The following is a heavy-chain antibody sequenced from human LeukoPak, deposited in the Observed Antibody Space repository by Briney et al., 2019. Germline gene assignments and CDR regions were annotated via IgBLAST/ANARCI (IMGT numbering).Heavy chain of an antibody. J-gene: IGHJ5*02. CDR1: GGSISSSSYY. D-gene: IGHD3-10*01. Sequence: ASETLSLTCTVSGGSISSSSYYWGWIRQPPGKGLEWIGSIYYSGSTYYNPSLKSRVTISVDTSKNQFSLKLSSVTAADTAVYYCARQGYYYGSGTRFDPWGQGTLVTVSS. V-gene: IGHV4-39*01. CDR3: ARQGYYYGSGTRFDP. CDR2: IYYSGST.